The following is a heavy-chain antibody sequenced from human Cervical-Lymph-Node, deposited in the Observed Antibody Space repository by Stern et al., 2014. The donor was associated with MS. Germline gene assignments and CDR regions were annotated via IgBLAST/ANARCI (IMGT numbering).Heavy chain of an antibody. CDR3: ASAYSSSHYYFDY. Sequence: VQVVESGGGVVQPGRSLRLSCAASGFSFSRYAMHWVRQAPGKGLEWVALIWYDGSNPYYADSVTGRFTISRDNFKNTLYLQMNSLRAEDTAVYYCASAYSSSHYYFDYWGQGTLVTVSS. CDR2: IWYDGSNP. CDR1: GFSFSRYA. D-gene: IGHD6-13*01. J-gene: IGHJ4*02. V-gene: IGHV3-33*01.